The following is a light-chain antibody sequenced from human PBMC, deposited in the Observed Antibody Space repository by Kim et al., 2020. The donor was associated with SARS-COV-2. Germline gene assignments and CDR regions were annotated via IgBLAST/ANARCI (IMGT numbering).Light chain of an antibody. CDR2: DAT. CDR3: QQRDSWPLT. Sequence: SLSPGERATLSCRASQSISSYLAWYQQKPGQAPRLLIHDATYRATGIPARFSGSGSGTDFTLTISSLDPEDFAVYYCQQRDSWPLTFGGGTKVEIK. V-gene: IGKV3-11*01. CDR1: QSISSY. J-gene: IGKJ4*01.